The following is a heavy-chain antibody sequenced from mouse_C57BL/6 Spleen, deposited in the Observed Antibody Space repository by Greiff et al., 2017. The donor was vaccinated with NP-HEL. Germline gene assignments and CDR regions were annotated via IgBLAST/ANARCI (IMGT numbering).Heavy chain of an antibody. D-gene: IGHD2-2*01. J-gene: IGHJ2*01. CDR3: ARLVTATAPFDY. V-gene: IGHV1-52*01. CDR1: GYTFTSYW. CDR2: IDPSDSET. Sequence: QVQLQQPGAELVRPGSSVKLSCKASGYTFTSYWMHWVKQRPIQGLEWIGNIDPSDSETHYNQKFKDKATLTVDKSSSTAYMQLSSLTSEDSAVYYCARLVTATAPFDYWGQGTTLTVSS.